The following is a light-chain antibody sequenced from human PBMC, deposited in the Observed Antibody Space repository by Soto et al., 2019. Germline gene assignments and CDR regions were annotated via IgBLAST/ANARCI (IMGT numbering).Light chain of an antibody. Sequence: DIQMTQSPSSLSASVGDRVTITCRASQTISTYLNWYQQKPGTAPRLLIYDAASLLSGVPSRFSGSVSGTDFTLTIASLQPEDCSTDYCQQSDSTPYTFGQGTKVEF. V-gene: IGKV1-39*01. CDR3: QQSDSTPYT. CDR2: DAA. J-gene: IGKJ2*01. CDR1: QTISTY.